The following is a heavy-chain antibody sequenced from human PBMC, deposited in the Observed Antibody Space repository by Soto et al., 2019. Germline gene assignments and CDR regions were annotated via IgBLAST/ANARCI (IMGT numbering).Heavy chain of an antibody. Sequence: SETLSLTCTVSGGSISSGGYYWSWIRQHPGKGLEWIEYIYYSGSTYYNPSLKSRVTISVDTSKNQFSLKLSSVTAADTAVYYCARDCLVSSGWDRGGMDVWGQGTTVTVSS. V-gene: IGHV4-31*03. D-gene: IGHD6-19*01. CDR1: GGSISSGGYY. CDR2: IYYSGST. CDR3: ARDCLVSSGWDRGGMDV. J-gene: IGHJ6*02.